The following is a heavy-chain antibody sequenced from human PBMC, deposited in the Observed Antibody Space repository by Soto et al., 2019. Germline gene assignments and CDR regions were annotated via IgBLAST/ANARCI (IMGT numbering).Heavy chain of an antibody. CDR1: GYTFTNYA. CDR2: INPGNGNT. CDR3: ASSIRLAGDY. Sequence: QDQLVQSGAEVKKPGASVKVSCKASGYTFTNYAMHWVRQAPGQRLEWMGWINPGNGNTKYSQQFQGRVTITRDTSASTAYMELNSLRSEDTAVYYCASSIRLAGDYWGQGTLVTVSS. V-gene: IGHV1-3*01. J-gene: IGHJ4*02.